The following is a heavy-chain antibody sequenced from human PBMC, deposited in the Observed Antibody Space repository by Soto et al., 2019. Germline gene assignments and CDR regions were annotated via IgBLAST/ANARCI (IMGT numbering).Heavy chain of an antibody. Sequence: SETLSLTCAVYGGSFSGYYWRWIRQPPGKGLEWIGEINHSGSTNYNPSLKSRVTISVDTSKNQFSLKLSSVTAADTGVYFCARLEGLATISYYFDYWGQGTLVTVSS. CDR3: ARLEGLATISYYFDY. D-gene: IGHD3-9*01. CDR1: GGSFSGYY. J-gene: IGHJ4*02. CDR2: INHSGST. V-gene: IGHV4-34*01.